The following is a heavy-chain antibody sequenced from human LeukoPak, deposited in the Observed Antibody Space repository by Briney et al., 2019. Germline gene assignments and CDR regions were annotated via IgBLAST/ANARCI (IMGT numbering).Heavy chain of an antibody. V-gene: IGHV1-69*13. CDR3: ARDSGYEMGYYYGMDV. Sequence: ASVKVSCKASGGTFISYAISWVRQAPGQGLEWMGGIIPIFGTANYAQKFQGRVTITADESTSTAYMELSSLRSEDTAVYYCARDSGYEMGYYYGMDVWAKGPRSPSP. CDR2: IIPIFGTA. J-gene: IGHJ6*02. CDR1: GGTFISYA. D-gene: IGHD5-12*01.